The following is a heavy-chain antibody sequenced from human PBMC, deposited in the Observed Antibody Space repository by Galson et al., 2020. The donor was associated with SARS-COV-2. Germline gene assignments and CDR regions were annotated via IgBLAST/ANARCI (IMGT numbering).Heavy chain of an antibody. CDR2: ISYDGSNK. J-gene: IGHJ6*02. CDR3: ARSVGYCSSTSCYYYYGMDV. V-gene: IGHV3-30*03. D-gene: IGHD2-2*01. CDR1: GFTFSSYG. Sequence: GESLKISCAASGFTFSSYGMHWVRQAPGKGLEWVAVISYDGSNKYYADSVKGRFTISRDNSKNTLYLQMNSLRAEDTAVYYCARSVGYCSSTSCYYYYGMDVWGQGTTVTVSS.